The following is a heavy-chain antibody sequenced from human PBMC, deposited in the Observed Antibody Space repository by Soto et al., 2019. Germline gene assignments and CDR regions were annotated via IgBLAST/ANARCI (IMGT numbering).Heavy chain of an antibody. CDR2: IIVYDGNR. CDR3: ARDLDGSGSYYTGY. Sequence: ASVKRSCKASGYMFISYGINWVRQARGQGLEWMGWIIVYDGNRKYAQNLQGSVTMTTDPAASAAYMEMRILTSDDTAVYYCARDLDGSGSYYTGYWGQGTLVTVSS. D-gene: IGHD3-10*01. V-gene: IGHV1-18*01. CDR1: GYMFISYG. J-gene: IGHJ4*02.